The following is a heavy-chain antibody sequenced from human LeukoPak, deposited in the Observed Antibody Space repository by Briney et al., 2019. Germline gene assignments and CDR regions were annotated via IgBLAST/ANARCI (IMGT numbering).Heavy chain of an antibody. CDR3: AREPIKQLWFRVAGTSDAFDI. V-gene: IGHV1-69*05. CDR2: IIPIFGTA. J-gene: IGHJ3*02. Sequence: AASVKVSCKASGGTFISYAISGVRQAPGQGLEWMGRIIPIFGTANYAQKFQGRGTITTEESPSTAYMELSSLRSEDTAVYYCAREPIKQLWFRVAGTSDAFDIWGQGTMVTVSS. CDR1: GGTFISYA. D-gene: IGHD5-18*01.